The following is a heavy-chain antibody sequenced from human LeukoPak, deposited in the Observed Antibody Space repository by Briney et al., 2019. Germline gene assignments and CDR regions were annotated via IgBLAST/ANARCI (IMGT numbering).Heavy chain of an antibody. Sequence: SETLSLTCTVSGGSISSYYWSWIRQPAGKGLEWIGRIYTSRSTNYNPSLKSRVTMSVDTSKNQFSLKLSSVTAADTAVYYCARDRIAAAGTVWFDPWGQGTLVTVSS. CDR3: ARDRIAAAGTVWFDP. D-gene: IGHD6-13*01. CDR1: GGSISSYY. CDR2: IYTSRST. J-gene: IGHJ5*02. V-gene: IGHV4-4*07.